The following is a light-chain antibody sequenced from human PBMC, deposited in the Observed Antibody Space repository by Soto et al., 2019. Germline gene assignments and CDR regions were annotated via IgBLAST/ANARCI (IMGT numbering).Light chain of an antibody. CDR2: RNK. CDR3: AAWDDSLSGVV. CDR1: SSNIGSNY. V-gene: IGLV1-47*01. Sequence: QSVLTQPPSASGTHGQRVTISCSGSSSNIGSNYVYWYQQLPGTAPKLLIYRNKQRPSGVPDRFSGSKSGTSASLAISGLRSEDEADYYCAAWDDSLSGVVFGGGTKLTVL. J-gene: IGLJ2*01.